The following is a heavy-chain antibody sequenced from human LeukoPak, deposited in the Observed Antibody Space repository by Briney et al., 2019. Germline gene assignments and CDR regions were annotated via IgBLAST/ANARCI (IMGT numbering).Heavy chain of an antibody. D-gene: IGHD3-3*01. CDR1: GFTFSNYG. J-gene: IGHJ4*02. CDR3: VKAAYDFHFDY. V-gene: IGHV3-30*18. CDR2: ISYGATKE. Sequence: GGSLRLSCVASGFTFSNYGMHWVRQSPGKGLEWLAVISYGATKEYYADSMKGRFIISRDNSNHSVFLQMDSLRVEDTAVYYCVKAAYDFHFDYWGQGTRVTVSS.